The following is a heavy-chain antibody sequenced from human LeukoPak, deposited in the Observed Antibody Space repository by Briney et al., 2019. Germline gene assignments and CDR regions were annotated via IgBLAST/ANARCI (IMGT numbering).Heavy chain of an antibody. D-gene: IGHD4-17*01. CDR2: IGITSEYI. CDR3: ATDPNGDYVGAFDT. V-gene: IGHV3-23*01. CDR1: GFTIMAYA. Sequence: GGSLRLSYAASGFTIMAYAMSWVRQSPGKGLEWVSGIGITSEYIHYADSVKGRFTISRDNSKNTVYPEMSSLRAEDAAVYYCATDPNGDYVGAFDTWGQGTMVIVSS. J-gene: IGHJ3*02.